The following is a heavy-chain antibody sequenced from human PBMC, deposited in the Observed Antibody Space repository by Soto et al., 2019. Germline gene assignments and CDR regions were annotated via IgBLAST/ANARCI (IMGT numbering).Heavy chain of an antibody. CDR2: IWYDGSNK. Sequence: QVQLVESGGGVVQPGRSLRLSCAASGFTFSSYGMHWVRQAPGKGLEWVAVIWYDGSNKYYADSVKGRFTISRDNSKNTLYLQMNSLRGEDTAVYYCARGREWDVQSGNEDGMDVWGQGTTVTVSS. D-gene: IGHD1-26*01. CDR3: ARGREWDVQSGNEDGMDV. CDR1: GFTFSSYG. J-gene: IGHJ6*02. V-gene: IGHV3-33*01.